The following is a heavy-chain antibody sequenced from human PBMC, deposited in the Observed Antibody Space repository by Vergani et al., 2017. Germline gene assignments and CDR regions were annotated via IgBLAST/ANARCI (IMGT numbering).Heavy chain of an antibody. D-gene: IGHD2-15*01. CDR1: GFTFSTYA. CDR2: ISSDGGST. CDR3: AKEGGGYCSGGTCYPEY. J-gene: IGHJ4*02. Sequence: EVQLLESGGGLVQPGGSLRLSCAASGFTFSTYAMTWVRQAPGKGLEWVSTISSDGGSTYYADSVKGRFTISRVNSKNTLYLQMKSLRPEDTAVYYCAKEGGGYCSGGTCYPEYWGQGTLVIVSS. V-gene: IGHV3-23*01.